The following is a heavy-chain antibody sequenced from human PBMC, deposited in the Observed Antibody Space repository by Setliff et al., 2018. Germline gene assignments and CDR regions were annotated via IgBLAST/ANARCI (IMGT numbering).Heavy chain of an antibody. J-gene: IGHJ3*02. CDR3: ARDVFPYHYEGAFDI. CDR2: INPSSGRT. V-gene: IGHV1-46*01. Sequence: GASVKVSCKASGYTFTSHYMHWVRHAPGLGLEWMGTINPSSGRTSYAQKFQGRVTMTRDTSTSTVYMDMSRLRSVDTAVYYCARDVFPYHYEGAFDIWGQGTMVTVSS. CDR1: GYTFTSHY. D-gene: IGHD3-22*01.